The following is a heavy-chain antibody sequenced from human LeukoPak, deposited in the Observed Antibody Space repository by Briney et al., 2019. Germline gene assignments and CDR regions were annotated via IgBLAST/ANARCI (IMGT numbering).Heavy chain of an antibody. CDR1: GDSISSYY. V-gene: IGHV4-4*07. CDR3: ARERGYCFDP. CDR2: IYTSENT. Sequence: SETLSLTCTVSGDSISSYYRSWIRQPAGKGLEWIGRIYTSENTNYNPSLKSRVTMSVDRSKNQFSLKLSSVTAADTAVYYCARERGYCFDPWGQGMLVTVSS. J-gene: IGHJ5*02. D-gene: IGHD3-3*01.